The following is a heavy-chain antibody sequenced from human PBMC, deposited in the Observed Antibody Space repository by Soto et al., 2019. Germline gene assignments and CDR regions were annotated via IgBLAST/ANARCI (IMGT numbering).Heavy chain of an antibody. J-gene: IGHJ6*02. Sequence: ASVKVSCKASGYTFTSYYMHWVRQAPGQGLEWMGIINPSGGSTSYAQKFQGRVTMTRDTSTSTVYMELSSLRSEDTAVYYCARAKYDFWSGYSPYYYYGMDVCGQGTTVTV. V-gene: IGHV1-46*01. CDR3: ARAKYDFWSGYSPYYYYGMDV. CDR1: GYTFTSYY. D-gene: IGHD3-3*01. CDR2: INPSGGST.